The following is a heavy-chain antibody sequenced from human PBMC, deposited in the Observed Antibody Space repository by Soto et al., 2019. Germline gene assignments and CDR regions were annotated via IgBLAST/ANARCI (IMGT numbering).Heavy chain of an antibody. D-gene: IGHD3-22*01. CDR1: GGTFSSYA. Sequence: SVKVSCKASGGTFSSYAISWVRQAPGQGLEWMGGIIPIFGTANYAQKFQGRVTITADKSTSTAYMELSSLRSEDTAVYYCARAYYYDSSGYYYFDYWGQGTLVTVSS. CDR3: ARAYYYDSSGYYYFDY. J-gene: IGHJ4*02. CDR2: IIPIFGTA. V-gene: IGHV1-69*06.